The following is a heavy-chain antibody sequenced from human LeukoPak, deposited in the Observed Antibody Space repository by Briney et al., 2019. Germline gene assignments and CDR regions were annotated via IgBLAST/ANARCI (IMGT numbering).Heavy chain of an antibody. J-gene: IGHJ6*02. CDR3: AKSTYDNFGMDV. V-gene: IGHV3-23*01. Sequence: PGGSLRLACAASGFTFSTYAMSWVRQAPGKGLEWVSGLSGSGFNTYYADSVKGRFTISRDNSDNTLYLQMNSLRAEDTAVYSCAKSTYDNFGMDVWGQGTTVTVSS. CDR2: LSGSGFNT. CDR1: GFTFSTYA. D-gene: IGHD3-22*01.